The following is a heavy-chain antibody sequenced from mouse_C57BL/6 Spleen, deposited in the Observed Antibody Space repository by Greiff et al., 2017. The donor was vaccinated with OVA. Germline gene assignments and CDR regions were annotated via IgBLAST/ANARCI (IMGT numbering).Heavy chain of an antibody. J-gene: IGHJ2*01. CDR3: ARWEDGSSYDYFDY. V-gene: IGHV1-52*01. CDR1: GYTFTSYW. Sequence: QVQLQQPGAELVRPGSSVKLSCKASGYTFTSYWMHWVKQRPIQGLEWIGNIDPSDSETHYNQKFKDKATLTVDKSSSTAYMQLSSLTSEDSAVYYCARWEDGSSYDYFDYWGQGTTLTVAS. CDR2: IDPSDSET. D-gene: IGHD1-1*01.